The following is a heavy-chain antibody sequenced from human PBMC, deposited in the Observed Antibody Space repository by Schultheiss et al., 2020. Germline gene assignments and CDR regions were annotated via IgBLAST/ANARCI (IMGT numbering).Heavy chain of an antibody. CDR1: GFTFSNSD. J-gene: IGHJ3*02. CDR2: ISWNSGSI. V-gene: IGHV3-9*01. D-gene: IGHD2-21*02. CDR3: ARDPFGDAYGAFDI. Sequence: GGSLRLSCAASGFTFSNSDMNWVRQAPGKGLEWVSGISWNSGSIGYADSVKGRFTISRDNAKNSLYLQMNSLRAEDTAKYFCARDPFGDAYGAFDIWGQGTVVTVSS.